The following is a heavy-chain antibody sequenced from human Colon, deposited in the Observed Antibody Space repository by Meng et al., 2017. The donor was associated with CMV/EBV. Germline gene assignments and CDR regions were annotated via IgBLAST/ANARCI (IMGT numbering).Heavy chain of an antibody. V-gene: IGHV1-2*02. Sequence: CKASGYTFSGYYMHWVRQATGQGLEWMGWINPNSGGTNYAQKFQGRVTMTRDTSISTAYMELSRLRSDDTAVYYCAIRLELEAFDVWGQGTMVTVSS. D-gene: IGHD1-26*01. CDR2: INPNSGGT. CDR1: GYTFSGYY. J-gene: IGHJ3*01. CDR3: AIRLELEAFDV.